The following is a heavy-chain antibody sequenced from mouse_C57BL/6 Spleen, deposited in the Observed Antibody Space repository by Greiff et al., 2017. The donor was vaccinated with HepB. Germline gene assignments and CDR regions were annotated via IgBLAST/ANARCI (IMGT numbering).Heavy chain of an antibody. D-gene: IGHD1-1*01. CDR3: TRDYGSRYWYFDV. J-gene: IGHJ1*03. CDR2: ISSGGDYI. Sequence: DVMLVESGEGLVKPGGSLKLSCAASGFTFSSYAMSWVRQTPEKRLEWVAYISSGGDYIYYADTVKGRFTISRDNARNTLYLQMSSLKSEDTAMYYCTRDYGSRYWYFDVWGTGTTVTVSS. CDR1: GFTFSSYA. V-gene: IGHV5-9-1*02.